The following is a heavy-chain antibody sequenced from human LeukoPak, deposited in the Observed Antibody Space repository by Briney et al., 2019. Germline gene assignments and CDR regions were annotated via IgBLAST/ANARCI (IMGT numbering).Heavy chain of an antibody. CDR3: ARATRPRSWFDP. CDR2: IIPIFGTA. V-gene: IGHV1-69*05. Sequence: EASVTVSFKASGGTFSSYAISWVRQAPGQGLEWMGGIIPIFGTANYAQKFQGRVTITTDESTSTAYMELSSLRSEDTAVYYCARATRPRSWFDPWGQGTLVTVSS. CDR1: GGTFSSYA. D-gene: IGHD1-1*01. J-gene: IGHJ5*02.